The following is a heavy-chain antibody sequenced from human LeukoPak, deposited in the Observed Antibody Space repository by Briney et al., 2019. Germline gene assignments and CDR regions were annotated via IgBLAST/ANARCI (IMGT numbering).Heavy chain of an antibody. CDR1: GFAFSSYN. Sequence: GGSLRLSCAASGFAFSSYNMKWVRQAPGKGLEWVSFISTTSTYIYYADSVKGRFTVSRDNSKNLLYLQMDSLRVEDAAVYYCARAGTCSSTSCDGGIEYWGQGTLVTVSS. D-gene: IGHD2-2*01. J-gene: IGHJ4*02. CDR3: ARAGTCSSTSCDGGIEY. V-gene: IGHV3-21*06. CDR2: ISTTSTYI.